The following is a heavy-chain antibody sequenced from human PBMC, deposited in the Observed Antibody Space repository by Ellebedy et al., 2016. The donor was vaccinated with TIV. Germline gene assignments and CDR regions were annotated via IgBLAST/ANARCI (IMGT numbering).Heavy chain of an antibody. Sequence: MPSETLSLSCTVSGGSISGLSHYWGWLRQTPGQGLEWIGAIYYTGSTYYNPSLKSRTTISIDTSKNQFSLNLSSVTAADTAVYYCASFDWRSSGYEQSWGQGTLVTVSS. CDR3: ASFDWRSSGYEQS. CDR1: GGSISGLSHY. CDR2: IYYTGST. V-gene: IGHV4-39*07. J-gene: IGHJ4*02. D-gene: IGHD3-22*01.